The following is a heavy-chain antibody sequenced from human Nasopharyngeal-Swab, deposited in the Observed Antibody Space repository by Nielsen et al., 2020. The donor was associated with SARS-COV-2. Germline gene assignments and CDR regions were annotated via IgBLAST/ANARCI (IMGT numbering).Heavy chain of an antibody. Sequence: SETLSLTCTVSGGSVSSGSYYWSWIRQPPGKGLEWIGYIYYSGSTNYNPSLKSRVTISVDTSKNQFSLKLSSVTAADTAVYYCAMEGYDRRYYYYGMDVWGQGTTVTVSS. CDR2: IYYSGST. V-gene: IGHV4-61*01. CDR3: AMEGYDRRYYYYGMDV. D-gene: IGHD3-22*01. CDR1: GGSVSSGSYY. J-gene: IGHJ6*02.